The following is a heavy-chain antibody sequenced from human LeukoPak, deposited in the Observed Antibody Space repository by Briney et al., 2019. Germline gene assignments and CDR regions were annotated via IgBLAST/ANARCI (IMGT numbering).Heavy chain of an antibody. J-gene: IGHJ4*02. V-gene: IGHV3-20*04. CDR1: QFTFGDYG. D-gene: IGHD7-27*01. Sequence: GGSLRLSCAASQFTFGDYGMVWVRQAPGKGLEWVSGISWNGDENTYADSVKGRFTISREDAKNSLYLQMNSLRAEDTALYYCARDNWGPDHWGQGTLVTVS. CDR3: ARDNWGPDH. CDR2: ISWNGDEN.